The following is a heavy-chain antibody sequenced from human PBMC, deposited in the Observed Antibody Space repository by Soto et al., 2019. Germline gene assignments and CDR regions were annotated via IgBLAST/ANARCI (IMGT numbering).Heavy chain of an antibody. Sequence: PSETLSLTCTVSGGSISSSRYYWGWIRQPPGKGLEWIGNIYYSGSTYYNPSLKSRVTISVDTSKNQFSLKLTSVTAADTAVYYCASLALDYGGNPRYFQHWGQGTLVTVSS. CDR2: IYYSGST. V-gene: IGHV4-39*01. J-gene: IGHJ1*01. D-gene: IGHD4-17*01. CDR1: GGSISSSRYY. CDR3: ASLALDYGGNPRYFQH.